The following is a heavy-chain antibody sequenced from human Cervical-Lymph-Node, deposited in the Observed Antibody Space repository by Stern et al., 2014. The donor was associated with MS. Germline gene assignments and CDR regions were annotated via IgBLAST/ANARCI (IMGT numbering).Heavy chain of an antibody. D-gene: IGHD2/OR15-2a*01. J-gene: IGHJ4*02. CDR2: INSDGSST. CDR3: AVIPSPDY. V-gene: IGHV3-74*02. Sequence: DQLVESGGGLVQPGGSLRLSCAASGFSFSDYWMNWVRQVPGKGLVWVSRINSDGSSTGYADSVKGRFTISRDNAKNTLYLQMHSLRGDDTAVYYCAVIPSPDYWGQGALVTVSS. CDR1: GFSFSDYW.